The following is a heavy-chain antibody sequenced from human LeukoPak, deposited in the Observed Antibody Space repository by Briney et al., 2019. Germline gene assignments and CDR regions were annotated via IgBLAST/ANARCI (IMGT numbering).Heavy chain of an antibody. CDR2: INHSGST. CDR1: GGSFSGYY. V-gene: IGHV4-34*01. J-gene: IGHJ6*03. CDR3: ASLIAARPGRLTNYYYYYYMDV. D-gene: IGHD6-6*01. Sequence: SETLSLTCAVYGGSFSGYYWSWVRQPPGKGLEWIGEINHSGSTNYNPSLKSRVTISVDTSKNQFSLKLSSVTAADTAVYYCASLIAARPGRLTNYYYYYYMDVWGKGTTVTVSS.